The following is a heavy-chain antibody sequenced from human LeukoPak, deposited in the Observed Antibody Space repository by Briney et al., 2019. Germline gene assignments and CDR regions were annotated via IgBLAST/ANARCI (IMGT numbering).Heavy chain of an antibody. CDR1: GGSISSSSYY. D-gene: IGHD3-3*01. CDR3: ARSRTYYDFWSGYYHDVGRKIFDY. Sequence: SETLSLTCTVSGGSISSSSYYWGWIRQPPGKGLEWIVSIYYSGSTYYNPSLKSRVTISVDTSKNQFSLKLSSVTAADTAVYYCARSRTYYDFWSGYYHDVGRKIFDYWGQGTLVTVSS. V-gene: IGHV4-39*07. CDR2: IYYSGST. J-gene: IGHJ4*02.